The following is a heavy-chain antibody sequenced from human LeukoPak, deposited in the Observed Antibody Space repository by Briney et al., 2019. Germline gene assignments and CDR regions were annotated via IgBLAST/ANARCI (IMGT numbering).Heavy chain of an antibody. Sequence: GGSLILSCAAAGFSFARSEMNWVRQAPGKGLEWISSSSMYYADSVKGRFTISRENAKQTLYLQMNSLRPEDTAVYYCARAGDKGTANWYFDLWGRGTLVTVSS. V-gene: IGHV3-48*03. CDR2: SSM. J-gene: IGHJ2*01. D-gene: IGHD2-21*01. CDR3: ARAGDKGTANWYFDL. CDR1: GFSFARSE.